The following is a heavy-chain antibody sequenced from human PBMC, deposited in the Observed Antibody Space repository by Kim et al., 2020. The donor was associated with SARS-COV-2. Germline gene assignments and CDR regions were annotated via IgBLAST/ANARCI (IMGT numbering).Heavy chain of an antibody. J-gene: IGHJ5*02. CDR2: ISGSGGST. CDR3: AKDWEEIVAGTSDNWFDP. CDR1: GFTFSSYA. V-gene: IGHV3-23*01. D-gene: IGHD6-19*01. Sequence: GGSLRLSCAASGFTFSSYAMSWVRQAPGKGLEWVSAISGSGGSTYYADSVKGRFTISRDNSKNTLYLQMNSLRAEDTAVYYCAKDWEEIVAGTSDNWFDPWGQGTLVTVSS.